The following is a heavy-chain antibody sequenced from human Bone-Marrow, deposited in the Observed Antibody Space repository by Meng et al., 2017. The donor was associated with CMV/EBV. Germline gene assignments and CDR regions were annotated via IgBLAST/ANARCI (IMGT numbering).Heavy chain of an antibody. CDR1: GGSISSSSYY. Sequence: GSLRLSCTVSGGSISSSSYYWGWIRQPPGKGLEWIGSIYYSGSTYYNPSLKSRVTISVDTSKNQFSLKLSSVTAADTAVYYCAREANGVSGRPPYYHYGMDVWGQGTTVTVSS. J-gene: IGHJ6*02. V-gene: IGHV4-39*07. CDR2: IYYSGST. CDR3: AREANGVSGRPPYYHYGMDV. D-gene: IGHD2-8*01.